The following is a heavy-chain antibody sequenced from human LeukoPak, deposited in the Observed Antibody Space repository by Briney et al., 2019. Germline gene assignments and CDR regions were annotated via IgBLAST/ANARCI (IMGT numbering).Heavy chain of an antibody. D-gene: IGHD3-10*01. CDR3: ARERGNLRGDAFDI. CDR2: IYYSGST. J-gene: IGHJ3*02. Sequence: SETLSLTCTVSGGSVSSGSYYWSWIRQPPGKGLEWIGYIYYSGSTNYNPSLMSRVTMSIDTSKNQFSLKLTSVTAADTAVYYCARERGNLRGDAFDIWGQGTMVTVSS. CDR1: GGSVSSGSYY. V-gene: IGHV4-61*01.